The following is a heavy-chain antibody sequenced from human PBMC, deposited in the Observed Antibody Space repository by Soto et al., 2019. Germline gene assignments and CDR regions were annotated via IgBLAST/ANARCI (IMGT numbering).Heavy chain of an antibody. J-gene: IGHJ4*02. CDR2: ISTYNGNT. D-gene: IGHD6-13*01. CDR3: ARDDSSSLEEPFDY. Sequence: QVQLVQSGAEVKKPGASVKVSCKPSGYTFTNYGINWVRQARGQGLEWMGWISTYNGNTHYAQNLQGRVIMTTDTSTSTDYMELRSLRSDDTAVYYCARDDSSSLEEPFDYWGPGTLVTVSS. CDR1: GYTFTNYG. V-gene: IGHV1-18*01.